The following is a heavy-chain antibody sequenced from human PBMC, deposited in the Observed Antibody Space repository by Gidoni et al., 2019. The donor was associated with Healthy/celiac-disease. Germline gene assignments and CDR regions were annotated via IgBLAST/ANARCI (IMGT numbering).Heavy chain of an antibody. CDR1: GGSISSSSYY. V-gene: IGHV4-39*01. CDR2: IYYSGST. Sequence: QLQLQESGPGLVKPSETLSLTCTVSGGSISSSSYYWGWIRQPPGKGLEWIGSIYYSGSTYYNPSLKSRVTISVDTSKNQFSLKLSSVTAADTAVYYCARQYDCSGGSCYLDYWGQGTLVTVSS. D-gene: IGHD2-15*01. CDR3: ARQYDCSGGSCYLDY. J-gene: IGHJ4*02.